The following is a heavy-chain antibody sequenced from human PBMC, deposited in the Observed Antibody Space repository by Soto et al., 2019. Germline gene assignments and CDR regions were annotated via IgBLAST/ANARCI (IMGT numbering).Heavy chain of an antibody. Sequence: GGSLRLSCAASGFTFSDYTMNWVRQAPGKGLEWVSSISSSSSYIYYADSVKGRFTISRDNAKNSLYLQMNSLRAEDTAVYYCARDRRTTVTTGSYFDYWGQGTLVTVSS. D-gene: IGHD4-17*01. J-gene: IGHJ4*02. CDR2: ISSSSSYI. CDR1: GFTFSDYT. V-gene: IGHV3-21*01. CDR3: ARDRRTTVTTGSYFDY.